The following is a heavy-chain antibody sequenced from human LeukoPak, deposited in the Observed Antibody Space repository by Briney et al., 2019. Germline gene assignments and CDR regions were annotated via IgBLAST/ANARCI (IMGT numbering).Heavy chain of an antibody. CDR3: ARAAGYCTNAVCWTGFDY. CDR2: INWNGGST. Sequence: GGSLRLSCAASGFTFNDYGMSWVRQAPGKGLEWVSGINWNGGSTTYADSVKGRFTISRDNAENSLYLQMNSLRAEDTALYYCARAAGYCTNAVCWTGFDYWGQGTLVTVSP. J-gene: IGHJ4*02. CDR1: GFTFNDYG. D-gene: IGHD2-8*01. V-gene: IGHV3-20*04.